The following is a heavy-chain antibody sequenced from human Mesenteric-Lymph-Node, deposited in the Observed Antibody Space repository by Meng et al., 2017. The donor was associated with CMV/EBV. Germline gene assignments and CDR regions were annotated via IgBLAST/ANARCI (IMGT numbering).Heavy chain of an antibody. CDR2: INHSGST. CDR3: ARGSSYDILTGYFDY. Sequence: VPFQQWGGGLLKPSETLSVTCAVYGGSFSGYYWNWIRQSPEKGLEWIGEINHSGSTTYNPSFTSRIIISVDTSTNQISLNMSSVTAADTAVYYCARGSSYDILTGYFDYWGQGALVTVSS. CDR1: GGSFSGYY. V-gene: IGHV4-34*01. J-gene: IGHJ4*02. D-gene: IGHD3-9*01.